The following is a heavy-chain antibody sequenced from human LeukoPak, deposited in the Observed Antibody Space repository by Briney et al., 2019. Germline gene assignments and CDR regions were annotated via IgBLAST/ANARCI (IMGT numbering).Heavy chain of an antibody. CDR1: GFTFSSYW. CDR2: IKQDGSEK. Sequence: GGSLRLSCAASGFTFSSYWMSWVRQAPGKGLEWVANIKQDGSEKYYVDSVKGRFTISRDNAKNSLYLQMNSLRAEDTALYYCAKARFGESNDAFDIWGQGTMVTVSS. CDR3: AKARFGESNDAFDI. V-gene: IGHV3-7*03. D-gene: IGHD3-10*01. J-gene: IGHJ3*02.